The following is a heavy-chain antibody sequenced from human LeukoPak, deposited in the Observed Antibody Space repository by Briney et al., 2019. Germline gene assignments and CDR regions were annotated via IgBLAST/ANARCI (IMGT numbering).Heavy chain of an antibody. CDR2: IWYDGSNI. V-gene: IGHV3-33*01. J-gene: IGHJ4*02. CDR1: GFTFSDYG. Sequence: GGSLRLPCAASGFTFSDYGMHWVRQAPGKGLEWVAVIWYDGSNIYYADSVKGRFTISRDNSRNTLYLQMNGLRAEDTAVYYCVRELPPVVQYYFDHWGPGTLVTVSS. CDR3: VRELPPVVQYYFDH. D-gene: IGHD2-21*01.